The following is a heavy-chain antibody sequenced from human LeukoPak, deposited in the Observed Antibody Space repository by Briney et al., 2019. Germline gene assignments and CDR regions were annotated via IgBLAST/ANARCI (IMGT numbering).Heavy chain of an antibody. CDR1: GGSFSGYY. J-gene: IGHJ4*02. Sequence: SETLSLTCAVYGGSFSGYYWSWLRQPPGKGLEWIGEINHSGSTNYNPSLKSRDTISVDTSKNQFSLKLSSVTAADTAVYYCASAGAPQKYYFDYWGQGTLVTVSS. CDR2: INHSGST. CDR3: ASAGAPQKYYFDY. V-gene: IGHV4-34*01.